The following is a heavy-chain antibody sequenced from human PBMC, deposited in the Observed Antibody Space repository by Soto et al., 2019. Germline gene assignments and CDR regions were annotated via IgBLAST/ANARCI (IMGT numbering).Heavy chain of an antibody. Sequence: SETLSLTCTVSGGSISSGDYCLSWIRQPPGKGLEWIGYIYYSGSTYYNPSLKSRVTISVDTSKNQFSLRLSSVTAADTAVYYCARARGARYFDYWGQGTLVTVSS. CDR2: IYYSGST. CDR1: GGSISSGDYC. D-gene: IGHD2-15*01. CDR3: ARARGARYFDY. J-gene: IGHJ4*02. V-gene: IGHV4-30-4*01.